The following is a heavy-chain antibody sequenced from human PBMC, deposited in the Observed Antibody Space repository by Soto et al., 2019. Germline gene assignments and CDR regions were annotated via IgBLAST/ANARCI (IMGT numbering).Heavy chain of an antibody. V-gene: IGHV3-33*01. Sequence: GGSLRLSCAASGFTFSSYGMHWVRQAPGKGLEWVAVIWYDGSNKYYADSVKGRFTISRDNSKNTLYLQMNSLRAEDTAVYYCASSYGEALPNYYYYYGMDVWGQGTTVTVSS. CDR2: IWYDGSNK. D-gene: IGHD4-17*01. CDR1: GFTFSSYG. CDR3: ASSYGEALPNYYYYYGMDV. J-gene: IGHJ6*02.